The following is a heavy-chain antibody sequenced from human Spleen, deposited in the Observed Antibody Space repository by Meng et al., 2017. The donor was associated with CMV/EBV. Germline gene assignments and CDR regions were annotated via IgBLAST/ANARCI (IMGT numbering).Heavy chain of an antibody. V-gene: IGHV3-33*06. Sequence: GESLKISCAASGITFSSYGMHWVRQAAGRGLEWVAGIWYDGSDKYYADSVKGRFTISRDNSKSTLYLQMNSLRAEDTAVYYCAKGRGSGSTGDFDYWGQGTLVTVSS. D-gene: IGHD1-26*01. CDR1: GITFSSYG. CDR3: AKGRGSGSTGDFDY. CDR2: IWYDGSDK. J-gene: IGHJ4*02.